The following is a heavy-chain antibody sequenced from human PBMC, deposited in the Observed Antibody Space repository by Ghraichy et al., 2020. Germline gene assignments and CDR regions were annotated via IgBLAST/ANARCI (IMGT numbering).Heavy chain of an antibody. V-gene: IGHV3-11*01. CDR2: ISSSGSTI. D-gene: IGHD6-19*01. CDR1: GFTFSDYY. Sequence: GGSLRLSCAASGFTFSDYYMSWIRQAPGNGLEWVSYISSSGSTIYYAESVKGRFTISRDNAKNSLYLQMNSLRAEDTAVYYCARDLWQWLVLLDYWGQGTLVTVSS. J-gene: IGHJ4*02. CDR3: ARDLWQWLVLLDY.